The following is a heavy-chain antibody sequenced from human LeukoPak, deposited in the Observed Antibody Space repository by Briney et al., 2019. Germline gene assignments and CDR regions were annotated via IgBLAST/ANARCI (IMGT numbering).Heavy chain of an antibody. Sequence: SETLSLTCNVSGGSISSYYWSWIRQPAGKGLEWIGRIYTSGSTNYSPSLKSRVTMSVDTSKNQFSLKLSSVTAADTAVYYCARAYDGSGSYFAGTGYYYMDVWGKGTTVTISS. J-gene: IGHJ6*03. CDR2: IYTSGST. CDR3: ARAYDGSGSYFAGTGYYYMDV. CDR1: GGSISSYY. D-gene: IGHD3-10*01. V-gene: IGHV4-4*07.